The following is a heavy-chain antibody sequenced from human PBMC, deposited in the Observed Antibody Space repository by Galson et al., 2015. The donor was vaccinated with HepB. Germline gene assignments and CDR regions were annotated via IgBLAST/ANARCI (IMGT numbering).Heavy chain of an antibody. V-gene: IGHV4-30-4*01. CDR2: IYYSGNT. CDR1: GGSISRGDYY. CDR3: ARAVVVTATHFDY. D-gene: IGHD2-21*02. J-gene: IGHJ4*02. Sequence: LSLTCTVSGGSISRGDYYWSWIRQPPGKGLEWVGYIYYSGNTYYNPSLKSRLTISVDTSKDQFSLKLGSVTTADTAVYYCARAVVVTATHFDYWGQGTLVTVSS.